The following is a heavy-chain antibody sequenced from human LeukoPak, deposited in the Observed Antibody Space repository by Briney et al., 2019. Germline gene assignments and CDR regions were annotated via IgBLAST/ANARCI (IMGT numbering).Heavy chain of an antibody. D-gene: IGHD3-10*01. Sequence: GASVKVSCKTSGYTFTNYGISWVRQAPGQGLEWMGWISGYDGDTKYAQKVQGRVTMTTDKSTSTAYMELRSLRSDDTAVYYCARCYGSGRWALDIWGQGTMVTVSS. CDR2: ISGYDGDT. J-gene: IGHJ3*02. CDR1: GYTFTNYG. CDR3: ARCYGSGRWALDI. V-gene: IGHV1-18*01.